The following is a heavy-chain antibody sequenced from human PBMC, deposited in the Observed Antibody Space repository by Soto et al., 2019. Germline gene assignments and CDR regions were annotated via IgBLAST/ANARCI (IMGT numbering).Heavy chain of an antibody. CDR3: ARQPTTVVAGGDY. CDR2: IYYTGST. V-gene: IGHV4-59*08. Sequence: QVRLQESGPGLVKPSGTLSLTCTVSGGSISDYYWSWIRQPPGKGLAWIGYIYYTGSTNYNPSLKSRVTISLDTSKNQFSLKLTSVTAADTAVYYCARQPTTVVAGGDYWGQGTLVTVSS. J-gene: IGHJ4*02. D-gene: IGHD4-4*01. CDR1: GGSISDYY.